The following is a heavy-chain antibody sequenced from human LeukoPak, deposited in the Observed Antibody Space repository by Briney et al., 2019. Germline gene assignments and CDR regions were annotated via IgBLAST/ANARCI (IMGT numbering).Heavy chain of an antibody. V-gene: IGHV3-33*01. D-gene: IGHD1-26*01. J-gene: IGHJ4*02. CDR2: IWYDGSNK. CDR3: ATDRGGYPFDY. Sequence: GRSLRLSCAASGFTFNNYGMHWVRQAPGKGLEWVAVIWYDGSNKYYADSVRGRFTISRDNSKSTLYLQMNSLRTEDTAVYYCATDRGGYPFDYWGQGTLVTVSS. CDR1: GFTFNNYG.